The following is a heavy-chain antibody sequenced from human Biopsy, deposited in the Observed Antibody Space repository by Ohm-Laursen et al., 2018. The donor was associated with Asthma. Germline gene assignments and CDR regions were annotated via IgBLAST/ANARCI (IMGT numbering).Heavy chain of an antibody. J-gene: IGHJ5*02. CDR3: AKEVFPGWELRRGPDA. V-gene: IGHV3-30*18. CDR2: ISFDGSNK. Sequence: SLRLSCAASGFTFSNYGMHWVRQAPGKGLDWVAVISFDGSNKNYTDSVKGRFTISRDNSRNTLHLEMNSLRAEDTAVYFCAKEVFPGWELRRGPDAWGQGTLVTVSS. CDR1: GFTFSNYG. D-gene: IGHD1-26*01.